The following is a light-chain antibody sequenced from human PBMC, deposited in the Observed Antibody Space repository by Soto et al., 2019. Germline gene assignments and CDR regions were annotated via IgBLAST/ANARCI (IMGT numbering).Light chain of an antibody. J-gene: IGLJ2*01. Sequence: QSALTQPASVSGSPGQSITISCTGTSSDVGAYIYVSWYQQHPGKVPKLIIYNVSNRPSGVSNRFSGSKSGNTASLTISGLQAEDEADYYCSSYTSSSTLVFGGGTKLTVL. CDR3: SSYTSSSTLV. V-gene: IGLV2-14*01. CDR2: NVS. CDR1: SSDVGAYIY.